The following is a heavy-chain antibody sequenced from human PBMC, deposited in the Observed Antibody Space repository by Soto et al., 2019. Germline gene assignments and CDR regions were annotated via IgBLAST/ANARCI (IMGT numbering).Heavy chain of an antibody. V-gene: IGHV3-23*01. D-gene: IGHD3-22*01. CDR1: CFDFGAYA. J-gene: IGHJ3*02. CDR2: ISATFGGT. Sequence: AGGSLRPSCVASCFDFGAYALNWVRQRPGKGLEWVSTISATFGGTYYANSVRGRFTISRDNSKNTLYLQMNSLRAEDTAVYYCAKLVGSGYYSDAFDIWGQGTMVTVSS. CDR3: AKLVGSGYYSDAFDI.